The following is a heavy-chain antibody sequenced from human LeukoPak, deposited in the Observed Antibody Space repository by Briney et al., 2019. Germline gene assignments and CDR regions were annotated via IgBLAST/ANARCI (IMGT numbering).Heavy chain of an antibody. V-gene: IGHV1-8*01. CDR2: MNPNSGNT. CDR1: GYTFTSYD. Sequence: ASVKVSCKASGYTFTSYDINWVRQATGQGLEWMGWMNPNSGNTGYAQKFQGRVTTTRNTSISTAYMELSSLRSEDTAVYYCARRTAMHYYYGMDVWGQGTTVTVSS. D-gene: IGHD2-2*01. CDR3: ARRTAMHYYYGMDV. J-gene: IGHJ6*02.